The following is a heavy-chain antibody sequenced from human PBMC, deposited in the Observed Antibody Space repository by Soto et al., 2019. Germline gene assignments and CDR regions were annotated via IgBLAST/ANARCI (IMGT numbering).Heavy chain of an antibody. CDR3: ARETCSGGSCYSGLWNY. CDR2: ISAYNGNT. V-gene: IGHV1-18*01. D-gene: IGHD2-15*01. CDR1: GYTFTSYG. J-gene: IGHJ4*02. Sequence: GASVKVSCKASGYTFTSYGISWVRQAPGQGLEWMGWISAYNGNTNYAQKLQGRVTMTTDTSTSTAYMELRSLRSDDTAVYYCARETCSGGSCYSGLWNYWGQGTLVTVSS.